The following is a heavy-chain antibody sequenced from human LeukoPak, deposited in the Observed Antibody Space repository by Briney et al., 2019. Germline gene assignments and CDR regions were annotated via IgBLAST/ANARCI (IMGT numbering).Heavy chain of an antibody. D-gene: IGHD3-10*01. V-gene: IGHV4-4*02. CDR3: ARKQSPYYYGSGMGN. J-gene: IGHJ4*02. Sequence: SETLSLTCAVSGGSISSSNWWSWVRQPPGKGLEWIGEIYHSGSTNYNPSLKSRVTISVDKSKNQFSLKLSSVTAADTAVYYCARKQSPYYYGSGMGNWGQGTLVTVSS. CDR1: GGSISSSNW. CDR2: IYHSGST.